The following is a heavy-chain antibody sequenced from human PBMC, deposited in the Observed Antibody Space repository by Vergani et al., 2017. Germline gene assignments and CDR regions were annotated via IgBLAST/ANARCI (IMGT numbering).Heavy chain of an antibody. J-gene: IGHJ4*02. Sequence: EVQLVESGGGLVQPGGSLRLSCAASGFTFSSYWMSWVRQAPGKGLEWVANIKQDGSEKYYVDSVKGRFTISRDNAKNSLYLQMNSLRAEDTAVYYCARVGGYGDYGRRIYYFDYWGQGTLVTVSS. CDR3: ARVGGYGDYGRRIYYFDY. V-gene: IGHV3-7*02. CDR2: IKQDGSEK. CDR1: GFTFSSYW. D-gene: IGHD4-17*01.